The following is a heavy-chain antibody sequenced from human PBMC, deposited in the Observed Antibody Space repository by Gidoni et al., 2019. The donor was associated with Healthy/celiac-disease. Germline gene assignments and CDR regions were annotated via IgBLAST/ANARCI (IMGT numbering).Heavy chain of an antibody. D-gene: IGHD2-21*02. J-gene: IGHJ5*02. Sequence: QVQLQQWGAGLLKPSETLSLTCAVYGGSFSGYYWSWIRQPPGKGLEWIGEINHSGSTNYNPSLKSRVTISVDTSKNQFSLKLSSVTAADTAVYYCARGRRLAYCGGDCYLPWGQGTLVTVSS. CDR1: GGSFSGYY. CDR2: INHSGST. V-gene: IGHV4-34*01. CDR3: ARGRRLAYCGGDCYLP.